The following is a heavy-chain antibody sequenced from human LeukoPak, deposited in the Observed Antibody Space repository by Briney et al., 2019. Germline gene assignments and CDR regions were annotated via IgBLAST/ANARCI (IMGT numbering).Heavy chain of an antibody. D-gene: IGHD2-2*01. Sequence: SQTLSLTCAISGDSVSSNSVTWNWIRQSPSRGLEWLGRTYYRSTWYNDYAVFVRGRITVNPDTSKNQLSLHLNSVTPEDTAVYYCARRLTQYDCFDPWGQGILVTVSS. CDR3: ARRLTQYDCFDP. CDR1: GDSVSSNSVT. V-gene: IGHV6-1*01. CDR2: TYYRSTWYN. J-gene: IGHJ5*02.